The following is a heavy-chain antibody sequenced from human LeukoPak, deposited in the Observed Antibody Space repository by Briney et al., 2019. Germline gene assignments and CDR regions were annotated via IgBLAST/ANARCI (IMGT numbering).Heavy chain of an antibody. Sequence: PGGSLRLSCAASAFTFSTYSMNWVRQAPGKGLEWVSSISSGSTYIYYADSVKGRFTISRDNAKNSLYLQMNSLRAEDTAVYYCAGSDTTGYSPREWEYWYFDLWGRGTLVTVSS. V-gene: IGHV3-21*01. CDR2: ISSGSTYI. D-gene: IGHD3-9*01. CDR1: AFTFSTYS. CDR3: AGSDTTGYSPREWEYWYFDL. J-gene: IGHJ2*01.